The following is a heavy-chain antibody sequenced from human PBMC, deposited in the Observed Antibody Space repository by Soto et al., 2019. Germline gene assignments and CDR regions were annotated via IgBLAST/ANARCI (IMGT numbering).Heavy chain of an antibody. D-gene: IGHD6-13*01. V-gene: IGHV4-28*05. CDR3: ARYSAASGTYYFDY. Sequence: SETLSLTCAVSGSSISSTNWWGWIRQPPGKGLEWIGYISYSGSMYYNPSLKSRVTMSVDASKNQFSLDLSSVTAADTGVYYCARYSAASGTYYFDYWGQGTLVTVS. CDR2: ISYSGSM. CDR1: GSSISSTNW. J-gene: IGHJ4*01.